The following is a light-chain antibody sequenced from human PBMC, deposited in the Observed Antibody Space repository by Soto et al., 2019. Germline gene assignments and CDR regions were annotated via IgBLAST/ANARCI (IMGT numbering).Light chain of an antibody. J-gene: IGLJ3*02. CDR2: EVT. CDR3: NSYAGSNTWV. Sequence: QAALTQPPSASGSPGQSVTISCTGTSSDVGGYDYVSWYQQHPGKAPKLMIFEVTKRPSGVPDRFSGSKSGNTASLTVSGLQAEDEAGYYCNSYAGSNTWVFGGGTKLTVL. V-gene: IGLV2-8*01. CDR1: SSDVGGYDY.